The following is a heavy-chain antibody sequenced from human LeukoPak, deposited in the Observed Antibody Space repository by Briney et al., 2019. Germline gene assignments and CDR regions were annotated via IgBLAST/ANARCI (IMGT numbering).Heavy chain of an antibody. Sequence: SETLSLTCTVSGGSISSIIYYWGWIRQPPGKGLEWIGSIYYSGSTYYNPSLKSRVTISVDTSKNQFSLKLSSVTAADTAVYYCARDIRITMIVVVRGHNWFDPWGQGTLVTVSS. V-gene: IGHV4-39*07. CDR2: IYYSGST. CDR3: ARDIRITMIVVVRGHNWFDP. CDR1: GGSISSIIYY. D-gene: IGHD3-22*01. J-gene: IGHJ5*02.